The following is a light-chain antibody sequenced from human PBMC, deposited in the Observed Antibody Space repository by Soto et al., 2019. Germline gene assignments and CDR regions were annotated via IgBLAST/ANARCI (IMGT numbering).Light chain of an antibody. J-gene: IGLJ1*01. V-gene: IGLV2-14*01. Sequence: QSVLTQPASVSGSPGQSITISCTGTSSDVGGYNFVSWYQQHPGKAPKVMIYDVSNRPSGVSYRFSGSKSGNTASLTISWLQAEDEADYYCDSYTSSSLYVFGTGTKVTVL. CDR1: SSDVGGYNF. CDR2: DVS. CDR3: DSYTSSSLYV.